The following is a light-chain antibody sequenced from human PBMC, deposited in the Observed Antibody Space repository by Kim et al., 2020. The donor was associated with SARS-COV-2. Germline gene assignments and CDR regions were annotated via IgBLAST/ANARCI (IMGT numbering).Light chain of an antibody. CDR2: EVS. Sequence: QPASIACKSSESLLHVDGKTYLNWYMQKTGQSPHLLIYEVSSRFSGVPDRRSGSGSGPDFTLKISRVEAEDVGIYYCMQGMHLPHTFGQGTKLEI. J-gene: IGKJ2*01. CDR1: ESLLHVDGKTY. V-gene: IGKV2-29*02. CDR3: MQGMHLPHT.